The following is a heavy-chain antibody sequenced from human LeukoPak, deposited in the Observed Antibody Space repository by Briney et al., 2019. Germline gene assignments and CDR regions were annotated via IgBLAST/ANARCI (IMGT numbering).Heavy chain of an antibody. J-gene: IGHJ4*02. D-gene: IGHD1-26*01. V-gene: IGHV1-69*13. CDR1: GGTFSSYA. CDR3: ARGGGNYFDSAIDY. Sequence: SVKVSCKASGGTFSSYAISWVRQAPGQGLEWMGGIIPIFGTANYAQKFQGRVTITADESASTAYIELSSLRSEDTAVYYCARGGGNYFDSAIDYWGQGTLVTVSS. CDR2: IIPIFGTA.